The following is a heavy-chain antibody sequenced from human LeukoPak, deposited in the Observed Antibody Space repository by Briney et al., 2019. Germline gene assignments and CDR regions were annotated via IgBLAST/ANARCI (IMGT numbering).Heavy chain of an antibody. J-gene: IGHJ4*02. Sequence: GGSLRLSCAASGFTFSSYAMSWVRQAPGKGLEWVSAISGSGGSTYYADSVKGRFTISRDNSKNTLYLQMNSLRAEDTAVYYCAKDRFGYCSSTSCYSDYWGQGTLVTVSS. CDR2: ISGSGGST. D-gene: IGHD2-2*03. V-gene: IGHV3-23*01. CDR3: AKDRFGYCSSTSCYSDY. CDR1: GFTFSSYA.